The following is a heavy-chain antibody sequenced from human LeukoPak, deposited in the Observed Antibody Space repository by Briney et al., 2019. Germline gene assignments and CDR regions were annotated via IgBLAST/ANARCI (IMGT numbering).Heavy chain of an antibody. CDR1: GGSFSGYY. Sequence: SETPSHTCAVYGGSFSGYYWSWIRQPPGKGLEWIGEINHSGSTNYNPSLKSRVTISVDTSKNQFSLKLSSVTAADTAVYYCARGREHSSRRHRFDPWGQGTLVTVSS. CDR2: INHSGST. J-gene: IGHJ5*02. CDR3: ARGREHSSRRHRFDP. V-gene: IGHV4-34*01. D-gene: IGHD3-3*02.